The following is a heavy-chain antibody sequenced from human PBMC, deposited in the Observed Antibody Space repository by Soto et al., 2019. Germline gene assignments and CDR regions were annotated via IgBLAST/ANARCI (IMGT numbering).Heavy chain of an antibody. Sequence: LRLSCAASGFTFSGSAMHWVRQASGKGLEWVGRIRSKANSYATAYAASVKGRFTISRDDSKNTAYLQMNSLKTENSAVYYCTSVEYNCNYVHSYYYYGMDVWGQGTTVTVSS. V-gene: IGHV3-73*01. J-gene: IGHJ6*02. CDR3: TSVEYNCNYVHSYYYYGMDV. CDR2: IRSKANSYAT. CDR1: GFTFSGSA. D-gene: IGHD1-7*01.